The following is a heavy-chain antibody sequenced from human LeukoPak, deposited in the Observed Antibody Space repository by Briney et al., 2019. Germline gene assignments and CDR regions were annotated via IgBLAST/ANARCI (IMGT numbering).Heavy chain of an antibody. Sequence: GESLKISCKGSGYSINNYWIGWVRQMPGKGLEWMGIIYPADSDIRYSPSFQGQVTISADKSISTAYLQWSSLKASDTAMYYCARQEYCSGGSCYTWFDPWGQGILVTVSS. CDR3: ARQEYCSGGSCYTWFDP. CDR2: IYPADSDI. V-gene: IGHV5-51*01. J-gene: IGHJ5*02. D-gene: IGHD2-15*01. CDR1: GYSINNYW.